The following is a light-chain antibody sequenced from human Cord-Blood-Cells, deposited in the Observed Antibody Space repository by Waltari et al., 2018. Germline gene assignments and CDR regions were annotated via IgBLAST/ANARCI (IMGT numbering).Light chain of an antibody. CDR2: KDS. Sequence: SYELTQPPSVSVSPGQTARITCSGDALPKQYAYWYQQKPGQAPVLVKYKDSERPSGIPERFSGSSSGTTVTLTISGVQAEDEADYYGQSADSSGTWVFGGGTKLTVL. J-gene: IGLJ3*02. V-gene: IGLV3-25*02. CDR3: QSADSSGTWV. CDR1: ALPKQY.